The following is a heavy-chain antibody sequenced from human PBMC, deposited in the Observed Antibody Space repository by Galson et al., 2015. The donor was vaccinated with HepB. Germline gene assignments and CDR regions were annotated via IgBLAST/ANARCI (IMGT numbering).Heavy chain of an antibody. J-gene: IGHJ4*02. Sequence: SLRLSCAASEFTFSNFAMSWVRQAPGKGLEWVSAISASGGTTYQADPVKGRFTISRDNSKNTLYLQMNSLRAEDTAIYYCAKLNDRYISGYFYFDDWGQGTLVTVSS. D-gene: IGHD2-15*01. CDR2: ISASGGTT. V-gene: IGHV3-23*01. CDR1: EFTFSNFA. CDR3: AKLNDRYISGYFYFDD.